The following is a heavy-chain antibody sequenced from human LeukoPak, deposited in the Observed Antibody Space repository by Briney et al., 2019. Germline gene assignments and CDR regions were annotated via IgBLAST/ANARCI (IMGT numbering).Heavy chain of an antibody. CDR3: ARGGGTIFGVVYFDY. J-gene: IGHJ4*02. V-gene: IGHV4-59*12. CDR1: GGSISSYY. D-gene: IGHD3-3*01. Sequence: PSETLSLTCTVSGGSISSYYWSWIRQPPGKGLEWIGYIYYLGSTNYNPSLKSRVTISVDTSKNQFSLKLSSVTAADTAVYYCARGGGTIFGVVYFDYWGQGTLVTVSS. CDR2: IYYLGST.